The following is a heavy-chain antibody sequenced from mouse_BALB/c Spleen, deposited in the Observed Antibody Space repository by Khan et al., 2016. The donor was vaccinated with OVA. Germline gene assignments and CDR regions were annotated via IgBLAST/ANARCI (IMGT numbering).Heavy chain of an antibody. CDR3: ASHLAGSFAY. CDR2: ISSGGDYT. J-gene: IGHJ3*01. V-gene: IGHV5-6*01. Sequence: EVELVESGGDLVKPGGSLKLSCAASGFTFSSYSMSWVRQTPDKRLEWVASISSGGDYTYYPDIVKGRFTIYRDNAKNTLYLEMSYLKYEDTTMYYCASHLAGSFAYWGQGTLVTVAA. CDR1: GFTFSSYS. D-gene: IGHD1-1*01.